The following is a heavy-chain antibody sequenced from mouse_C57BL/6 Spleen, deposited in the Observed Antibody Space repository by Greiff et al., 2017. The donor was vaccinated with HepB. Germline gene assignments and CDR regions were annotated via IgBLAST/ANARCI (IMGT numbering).Heavy chain of an antibody. V-gene: IGHV1-55*01. Sequence: VQLQQSGAELVKPGASVKMSCKASGYTFTSYWITWVKQRPGQGLEWIGDIYPGSGSTNYNEKFKSKATLTVDTSSSKAYMQLSSLTSEDSAVYYCARWGDYDSPAYWGQGTLVTVSA. CDR2: IYPGSGST. D-gene: IGHD2-4*01. CDR3: ARWGDYDSPAY. J-gene: IGHJ3*01. CDR1: GYTFTSYW.